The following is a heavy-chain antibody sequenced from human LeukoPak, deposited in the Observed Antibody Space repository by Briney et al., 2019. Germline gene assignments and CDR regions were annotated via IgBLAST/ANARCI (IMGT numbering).Heavy chain of an antibody. V-gene: IGHV3-66*01. D-gene: IGHD4-17*01. CDR3: ARTYGDYDYYYGMDV. CDR1: GFTVRNNY. CDR2: IYSGGST. J-gene: IGHJ6*01. Sequence: PGGSLRLSCAASGFTVRNNYMSWVRQAPGKGLEWVSVIYSGGSTYYADSVKGRFTISRDNSKNTLYLQMNSLRVEDTAVYYCARTYGDYDYYYGMDVWGQGTTVTVSS.